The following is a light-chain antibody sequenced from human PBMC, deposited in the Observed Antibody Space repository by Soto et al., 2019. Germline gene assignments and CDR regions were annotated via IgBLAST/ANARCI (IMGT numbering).Light chain of an antibody. Sequence: IQMTQSPSSVSASVGDRVTITCRASQSISSWLAWYRQKPGKAPKLLIYKASSLESGVPSRFSGSGSGTEFTLTISSLQPDDFATYYCQQYNSYSTFGQGTKVDIK. J-gene: IGKJ1*01. CDR2: KAS. CDR3: QQYNSYST. V-gene: IGKV1-5*03. CDR1: QSISSW.